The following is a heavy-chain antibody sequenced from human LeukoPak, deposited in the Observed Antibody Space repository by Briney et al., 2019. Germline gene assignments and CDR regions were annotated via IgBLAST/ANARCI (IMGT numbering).Heavy chain of an antibody. CDR3: ARDAVTVFGVVIMEPFFDY. D-gene: IGHD3-3*01. CDR2: ISSSSSTI. Sequence: PGGSLRLSCAASGFTFSSYSMNWVRQAPGKGLEWVSYISSSSSTIYYADSVKGRFTISRDNAKNSLYLQMNSLRAEDTAVYYCARDAVTVFGVVIMEPFFDYWGQGTLVTVPS. CDR1: GFTFSSYS. J-gene: IGHJ4*02. V-gene: IGHV3-48*01.